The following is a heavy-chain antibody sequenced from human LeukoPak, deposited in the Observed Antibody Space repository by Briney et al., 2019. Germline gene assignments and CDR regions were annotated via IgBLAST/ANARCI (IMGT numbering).Heavy chain of an antibody. CDR3: AKAPVTSCRGAFCYPFDY. CDR2: ISGSDDGT. Sequence: GGSLRLSCAASGFTFSTYAMSWVRQIPGKGLEWVSAISGSDDGTYYADSVKGRFTISRDNSRNTLYLQMNTLRAEDAAVYYCAKAPVTSCRGAFCYPFDYWGQGTLVTVSS. CDR1: GFTFSTYA. J-gene: IGHJ4*02. D-gene: IGHD2-15*01. V-gene: IGHV3-23*01.